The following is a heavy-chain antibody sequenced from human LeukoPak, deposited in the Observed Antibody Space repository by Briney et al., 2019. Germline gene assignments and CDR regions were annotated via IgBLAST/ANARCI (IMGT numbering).Heavy chain of an antibody. J-gene: IGHJ6*02. CDR3: ARDEVLGSSWSYYYYYYGMDV. D-gene: IGHD6-13*01. V-gene: IGHV1-46*01. CDR2: INPSGGST. Sequence: ASVKVSCKASGYTFTSYYMHWVRQAPGQGLEWMGIINPSGGSTSYAQKFQGRVTMTRDTSASTVYMELSSLRSVDTAVYYCARDEVLGSSWSYYYYYYGMDVWGQGTTVTVSS. CDR1: GYTFTSYY.